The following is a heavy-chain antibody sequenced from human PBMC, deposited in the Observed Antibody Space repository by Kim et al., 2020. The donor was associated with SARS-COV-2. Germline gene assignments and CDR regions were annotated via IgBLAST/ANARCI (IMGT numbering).Heavy chain of an antibody. V-gene: IGHV3-48*03. J-gene: IGHJ6*02. CDR2: ISSSGSTI. Sequence: GGSLRLSCAASGFTFSSYEMNWVRQAPGKGLEWVSYISSSGSTIYYADSVKGRFTISRDNAKNSLYLQMNSLRAEDTAVYYCARDVSGYGYYYGMDVWGQGTTVTVSS. CDR1: GFTFSSYE. CDR3: ARDVSGYGYYYGMDV. D-gene: IGHD5-12*01.